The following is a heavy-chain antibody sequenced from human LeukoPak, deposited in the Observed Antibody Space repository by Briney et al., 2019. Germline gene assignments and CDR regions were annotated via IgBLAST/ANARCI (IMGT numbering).Heavy chain of an antibody. CDR1: GCTFSSYW. CDR3: ARGYSGYFYY. Sequence: PGGSLRLSCAASGCTFSSYWMQWVRQAPGKGLVWVSRIDGDGSSTNYADSVKGRFTISRDNAKNTLYLQMNSLRAEDTAVYYCARGYSGYFYYWGQGTLVTVSS. CDR2: IDGDGSST. J-gene: IGHJ4*02. V-gene: IGHV3-74*01. D-gene: IGHD5-12*01.